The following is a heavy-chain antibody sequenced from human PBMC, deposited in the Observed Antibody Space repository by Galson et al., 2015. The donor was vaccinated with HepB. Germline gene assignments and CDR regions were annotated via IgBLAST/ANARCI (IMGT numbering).Heavy chain of an antibody. V-gene: IGHV3-66*01. J-gene: IGHJ4*02. CDR2: IYSGGST. CDR3: ARYPRYDSSGYAEY. D-gene: IGHD3-22*01. Sequence: SLRLSCAASGFTVSSNYMSWVRQAPGRGLEWVSVIYSGGSTYYADSAKGRFTISRDNYKNTLYLQINSMRAEDTAVYYCARYPRYDSSGYAEYWGQGTLVTVSS. CDR1: GFTVSSNY.